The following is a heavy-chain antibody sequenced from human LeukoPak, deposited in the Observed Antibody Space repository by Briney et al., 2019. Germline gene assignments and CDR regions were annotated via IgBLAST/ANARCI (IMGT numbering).Heavy chain of an antibody. J-gene: IGHJ4*02. V-gene: IGHV4-59*08. D-gene: IGHD6-19*01. CDR1: GGSTSSYY. Sequence: SEALSLTCTVSGGSTSSYYWSWIRQPPGKGLEWIGYIYYSGSTIYNPSLKSRVTISLDTSKNQFSLKLASVTAADTAVYYCARHLAVAPSSFDYWGQGTLVTVSS. CDR2: IYYSGST. CDR3: ARHLAVAPSSFDY.